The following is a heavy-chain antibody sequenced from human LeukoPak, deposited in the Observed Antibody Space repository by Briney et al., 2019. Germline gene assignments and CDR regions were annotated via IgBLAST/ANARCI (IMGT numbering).Heavy chain of an antibody. CDR1: GGSFSGYY. J-gene: IGHJ4*02. CDR2: INHSGST. CDR3: ARGGWVGVPFDY. V-gene: IGHV4-34*01. D-gene: IGHD1-26*01. Sequence: KPSETLSLTCAVYGGSFSGYYWSWIRQPPGKGLEWIGEINHSGSTNYNPSLKSRVTISVDTSKNQFSLKLSSVTAADTAVYYCARGGWVGVPFDYWGQGTLVTVSS.